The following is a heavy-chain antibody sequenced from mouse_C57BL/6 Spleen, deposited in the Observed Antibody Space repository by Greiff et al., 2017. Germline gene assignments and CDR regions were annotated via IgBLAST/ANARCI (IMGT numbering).Heavy chain of an antibody. CDR1: GFTFSDYG. J-gene: IGHJ4*01. CDR2: ISSGSSTI. Sequence: EVKLMESGGGLVKPGGSLKLSCAASGFTFSDYGMHWVRQAPEKGLEWVAYISSGSSTIYYADTAKGRFTISSDNAKNTLFLQMTSLRSEDTAMYYCARQYYSSSYYAMDYWGQGTSVTVSS. CDR3: ARQYYSSSYYAMDY. D-gene: IGHD1-1*01. V-gene: IGHV5-17*01.